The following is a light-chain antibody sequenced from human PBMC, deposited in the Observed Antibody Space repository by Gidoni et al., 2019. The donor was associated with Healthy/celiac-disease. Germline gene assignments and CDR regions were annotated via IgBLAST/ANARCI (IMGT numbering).Light chain of an antibody. CDR3: AAWDDSLSGWV. V-gene: IGLV1-47*01. Sequence: QSVLPQPPSASGTPGQRVTISCSGSSSNIGSNYVYWYQQLPGTAPKLLIYRNNQRPSGVPDRFSGSKSGTSASLASSGLRSEDEADYYCAAWDDSLSGWVFGGGTKLTVL. CDR1: SSNIGSNY. CDR2: RNN. J-gene: IGLJ3*02.